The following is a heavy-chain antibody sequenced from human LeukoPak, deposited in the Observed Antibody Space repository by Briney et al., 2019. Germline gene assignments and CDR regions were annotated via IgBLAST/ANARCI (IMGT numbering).Heavy chain of an antibody. D-gene: IGHD4-17*01. Sequence: XRQXXXKGLEWXSAIGTAGDTYYPGSVKGRFTISRENAKNSLYLQMNSLSAGDTAVYYCARAFSTVTTARYYYYGMDVWGQGTTVTVSS. CDR3: ARAFSTVTTARYYYYGMDV. J-gene: IGHJ6*02. V-gene: IGHV3-13*01. CDR2: IGTAGDT.